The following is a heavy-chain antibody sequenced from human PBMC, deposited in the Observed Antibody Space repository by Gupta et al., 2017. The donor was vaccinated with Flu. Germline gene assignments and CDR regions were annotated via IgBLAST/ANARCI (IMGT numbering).Heavy chain of an antibody. D-gene: IGHD3-10*01. CDR2: IPYDGIYT. V-gene: IGHV3-30-3*01. Sequence: QVQLVESGGGVVQPGWSLSLSCVASGPPFISYAMHWVRQAPGKGLEWVAAIPYDGIYTYYANSVRGRFTISRDNSKNTVYLQMNSLRVEDMATYYCASRSGGGVDLGVLDWWGQGTLVTVSS. J-gene: IGHJ4*02. CDR1: GPPFISYA. CDR3: ASRSGGGVDLGVLDW.